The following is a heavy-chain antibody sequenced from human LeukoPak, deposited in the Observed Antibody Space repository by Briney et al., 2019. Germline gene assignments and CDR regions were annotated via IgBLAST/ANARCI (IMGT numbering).Heavy chain of an antibody. CDR1: GGSFSGYY. J-gene: IGHJ6*02. D-gene: IGHD2-21*01. V-gene: IGHV4-34*01. CDR2: INHSGST. Sequence: SSETLSLTCAVYGGSFSGYYWSWIRQPPGKGLEWIGEINHSGSTNYNPSLKSRVTISVDTSKNQFSLKLSSVTAADTAVYYCARGGDRYYYYYGMDVWGQGTTVTVSS. CDR3: ARGGDRYYYYYGMDV.